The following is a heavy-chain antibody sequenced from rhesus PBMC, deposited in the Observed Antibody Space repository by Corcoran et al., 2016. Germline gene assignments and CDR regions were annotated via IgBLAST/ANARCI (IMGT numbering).Heavy chain of an antibody. J-gene: IGHJ4*01. V-gene: IGHV4-106*01. CDR2: IYGSGGGT. D-gene: IGHD3-9*01. CDR3: ARDGYGYYFDY. CDR1: GGSISDDYY. Sequence: QVQLQESGPGLVKPSETLSLTCAVSGGSISDDYYWSWIRQPPGKGLEWIGYIYGSGGGTNYNPSLKTRVTISIDTSKNQFSLKLSSVTAADTAVYYCARDGYGYYFDYWGQGVLVTVSS.